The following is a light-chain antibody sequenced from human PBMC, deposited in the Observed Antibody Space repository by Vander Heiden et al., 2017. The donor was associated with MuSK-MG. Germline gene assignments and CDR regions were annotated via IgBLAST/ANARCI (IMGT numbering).Light chain of an antibody. J-gene: IGKJ4*01. CDR1: QSVSRN. CDR2: DTS. CDR3: QQRSNWPLT. Sequence: EIVLTQSPATLSLSPGERATLSCRASQSVSRNLAWYQQKPGQPPRLLIYDTSNRATGIPARFSGSGSGTDFTLTISSLEPTDFAVYYCQQRSNWPLTFGGGTKVELK. V-gene: IGKV3-11*01.